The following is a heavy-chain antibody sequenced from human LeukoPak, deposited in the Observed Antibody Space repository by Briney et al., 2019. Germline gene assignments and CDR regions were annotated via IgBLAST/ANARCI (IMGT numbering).Heavy chain of an antibody. J-gene: IGHJ4*02. CDR2: IYYSGTT. D-gene: IGHD3-10*01. CDR1: GGSISSSSYY. Sequence: PSETLSLTCTVSGGSISSSSYYWGWIRQSPGKGLEWIGSIYYSGTTYYNPSLQSRVTISIDTSKSQFSLKLSSVTAADTAVFYCARHYGSGTYKRLDSWGQGTLVTVSS. CDR3: ARHYGSGTYKRLDS. V-gene: IGHV4-39*07.